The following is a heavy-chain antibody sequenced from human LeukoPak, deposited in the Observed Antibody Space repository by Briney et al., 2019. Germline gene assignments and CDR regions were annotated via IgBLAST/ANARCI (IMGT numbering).Heavy chain of an antibody. J-gene: IGHJ4*02. CDR1: GYSFTSSG. CDR2: ISAYNGNT. D-gene: IGHD5-24*01. Sequence: GASVKVSCKASGYSFTSSGISWVRQAPRQGLEWMGWISAYNGNTKEAQKFQGRVTMTTDTSTSTAYMELRSLRSDDTAVYYCARDGYNYDYWGQGTLVTVSS. V-gene: IGHV1-18*01. CDR3: ARDGYNYDY.